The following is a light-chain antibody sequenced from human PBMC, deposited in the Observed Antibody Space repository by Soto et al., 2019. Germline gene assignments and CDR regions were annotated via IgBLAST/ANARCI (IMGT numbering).Light chain of an antibody. CDR2: GNT. CDR3: QSYDSRLSGYV. CDR1: SSNIGAGYD. Sequence: QSVLTQPPSVSGAQGQRVTLSFTGGSSNIGAGYDVHWYQQLPVTAPKLLIYGNTDRPSGVPDRFSGSKSGTSSSLAITGLQAEDEADYYCQSYDSRLSGYVFGTGTKLTVL. J-gene: IGLJ1*01. V-gene: IGLV1-40*01.